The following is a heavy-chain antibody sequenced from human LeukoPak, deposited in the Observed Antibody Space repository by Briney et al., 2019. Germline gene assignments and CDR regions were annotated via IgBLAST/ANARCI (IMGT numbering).Heavy chain of an antibody. CDR2: TYYRSKWYN. V-gene: IGHV6-1*01. Sequence: SQTLSLTCAISGDSVSSNSAAWNWIRQSPSRGLEWLGRTYYRSKWYNDYAVSVKSRITINPDTSKNQFSLQLNSVTPEDTAVYYCARGPTYGGNPRRDHARRYFDYWGQGTLVTVSS. D-gene: IGHD4-23*01. CDR1: GDSVSSNSAA. CDR3: ARGPTYGGNPRRDHARRYFDY. J-gene: IGHJ4*02.